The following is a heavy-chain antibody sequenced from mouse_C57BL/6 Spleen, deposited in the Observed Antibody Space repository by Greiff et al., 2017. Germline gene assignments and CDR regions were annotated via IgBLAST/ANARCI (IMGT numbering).Heavy chain of an antibody. D-gene: IGHD2-4*01. J-gene: IGHJ2*01. Sequence: QVQLKESGPELVKPGASVKISCKASGYAFSSAWMNWVKQRPGKGLEWIGRIYPGDGDTNYNGTFKGKATLTADKSSSTAYMQRSSLTSEDSAVYCYASHYDYGYFDYWGQGTTLTVSS. CDR1: GYAFSSAW. CDR3: ASHYDYGYFDY. V-gene: IGHV1-82*01. CDR2: IYPGDGDT.